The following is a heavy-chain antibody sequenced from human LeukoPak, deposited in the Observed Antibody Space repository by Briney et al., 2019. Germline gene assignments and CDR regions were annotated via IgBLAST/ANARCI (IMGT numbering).Heavy chain of an antibody. J-gene: IGHJ4*02. D-gene: IGHD5-12*01. V-gene: IGHV3-21*01. CDR2: ISSSSSYI. CDR3: ASGYSGYQSDC. Sequence: GGSLRLSCAASGFTFSSYSMNWVRQAPGKGLEWVSSISSSSSYIYYADSVKGRFTISRDNAKNSLYLQMNSLRAEDTAVYYCASGYSGYQSDCWGQGTLVTVSS. CDR1: GFTFSSYS.